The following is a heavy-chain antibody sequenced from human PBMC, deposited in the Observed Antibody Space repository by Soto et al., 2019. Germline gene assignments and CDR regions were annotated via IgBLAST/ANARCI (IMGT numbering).Heavy chain of an antibody. CDR2: ISWNSGSI. Sequence: EVQLEESGGGLEQPGRSLRLSCAASGFTFEDYAMHWVRQAPGKGLEWVSGISWNSGSIAYADSVKGRFTISRDNAKNSLSLQLNSLRAEDTALYYCSKHTSGWSGYFDRWGRGTLFTVAA. D-gene: IGHD6-19*01. CDR1: GFTFEDYA. V-gene: IGHV3-9*01. CDR3: SKHTSGWSGYFDR. J-gene: IGHJ2*01.